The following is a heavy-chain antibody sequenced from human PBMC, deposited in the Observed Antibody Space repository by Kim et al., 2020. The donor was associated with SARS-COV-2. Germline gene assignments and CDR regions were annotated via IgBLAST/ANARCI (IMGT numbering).Heavy chain of an antibody. D-gene: IGHD2-15*01. J-gene: IGHJ6*02. CDR3: ARDGGGPNRGGMDV. CDR1: GFTFSSYS. CDR2: IRSSRSTR. V-gene: IGHV3-48*02. Sequence: GGSLRLSCAASGFTFSSYSMNWVRQAPGKGLEWVSYIRSSRSTRYYEDSVKGRFTISRDNAKNSLYLQMNSLRDEDTAVYYCARDGGGPNRGGMDVWGQGTTVTVSS.